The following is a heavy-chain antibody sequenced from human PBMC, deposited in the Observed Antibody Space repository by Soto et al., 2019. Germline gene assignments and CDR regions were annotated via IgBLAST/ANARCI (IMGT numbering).Heavy chain of an antibody. Sequence: SGGSLRLSCAASGSTFSSYSMNWVRQAPGKGLEWVSSISSSSSYIYYADSVKGRFTISRDNAKNSLYLQMNSLRAEDTAVYYCARDRVTIFGVVTYDAFDIWGQGTMVTVSS. D-gene: IGHD3-3*01. CDR3: ARDRVTIFGVVTYDAFDI. V-gene: IGHV3-21*01. J-gene: IGHJ3*02. CDR1: GSTFSSYS. CDR2: ISSSSSYI.